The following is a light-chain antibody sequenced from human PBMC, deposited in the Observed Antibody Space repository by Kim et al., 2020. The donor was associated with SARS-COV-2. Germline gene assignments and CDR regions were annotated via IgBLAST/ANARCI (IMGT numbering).Light chain of an antibody. CDR1: QGINNY. CDR3: QQLNSYPRT. J-gene: IGKJ4*01. V-gene: IGKV1-9*01. CDR2: TTS. Sequence: ASVGYTVTITCRASQGINNYVAWYQQKPGKAPALLIYTTSTLQSGVSSRFSGSGSGTDFTLTISSLQPEDSATYYCQQLNSYPRTFGGGTKLEI.